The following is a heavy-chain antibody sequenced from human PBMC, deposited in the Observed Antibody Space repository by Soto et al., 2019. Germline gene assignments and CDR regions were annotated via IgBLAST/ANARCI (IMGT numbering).Heavy chain of an antibody. Sequence: SEKVSCKASGGTFSSYAISWVRHSPGQGLEWMGGIIPFFGTANYAQKFQGRVPITADESTSTAYMELSSLRSEDTAVYYCARDQVVAATTPVWFDPWGQGTLVTVSS. CDR3: ARDQVVAATTPVWFDP. V-gene: IGHV1-69*13. D-gene: IGHD2-15*01. CDR1: GGTFSSYA. J-gene: IGHJ5*02. CDR2: IIPFFGTA.